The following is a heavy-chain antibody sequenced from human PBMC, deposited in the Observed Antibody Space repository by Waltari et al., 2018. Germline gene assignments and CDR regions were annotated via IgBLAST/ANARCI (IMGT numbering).Heavy chain of an antibody. CDR1: GFTFSSYW. V-gene: IGHV3-7*01. J-gene: IGHJ4*02. CDR2: IKQDGSEK. CDR3: ARRRIAARLPFDY. Sequence: EVQLVESGGGLVQPGGSLRLSCAASGFTFSSYWMSWVRQAPGKGLEWVANIKQDGSEKYYVDSVKGRFTISRDNAKNSLYLQMNSLRAEDTAVYYCARRRIAARLPFDYWGQGTLVTVSS. D-gene: IGHD6-6*01.